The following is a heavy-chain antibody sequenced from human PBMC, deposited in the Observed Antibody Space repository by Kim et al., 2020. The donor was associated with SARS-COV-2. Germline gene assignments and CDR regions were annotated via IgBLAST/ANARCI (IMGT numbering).Heavy chain of an antibody. V-gene: IGHV3-23*01. J-gene: IGHJ4*02. CDR2: GVYT. CDR3: GKDKLPYY. Sequence: GVYTYYAYSGKGRFTISRDNSGNTLYLQLNSLRAGDTAIYYCGKDKLPYYWGQGTQVTVSS. D-gene: IGHD2-15*01.